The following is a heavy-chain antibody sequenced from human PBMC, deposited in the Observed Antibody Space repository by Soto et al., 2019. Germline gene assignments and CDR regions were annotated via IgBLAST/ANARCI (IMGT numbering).Heavy chain of an antibody. CDR1: GYTFTTYD. CDR2: MNPNSGDT. J-gene: IGHJ4*02. CDR3: VTRGYDIDY. V-gene: IGHV1-8*01. D-gene: IGHD3-22*01. Sequence: GASVKVSCKASGYTFTTYDISWVRQATGQGLEWMGWMNPNSGDTSYAQKFQGRVTMTRNTSISTDYMELSSLRSEDTAVYYCVTRGYDIDYWGQGTLVTVSS.